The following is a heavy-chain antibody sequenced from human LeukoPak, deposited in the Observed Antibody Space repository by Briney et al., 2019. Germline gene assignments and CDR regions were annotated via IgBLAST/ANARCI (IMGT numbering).Heavy chain of an antibody. Sequence: PSETLSLTCTVSGGSISSSSYYWGWIRQPPGTGLEWIGSIYYSGSTYYNPSLKSRVTISVDTSKNQFSLKLSSVTAADTAVYYCARGGHYGDYVDYWGQGTLVTVSS. CDR1: GGSISSSSYY. CDR2: IYYSGST. J-gene: IGHJ4*02. CDR3: ARGGHYGDYVDY. D-gene: IGHD4-17*01. V-gene: IGHV4-39*07.